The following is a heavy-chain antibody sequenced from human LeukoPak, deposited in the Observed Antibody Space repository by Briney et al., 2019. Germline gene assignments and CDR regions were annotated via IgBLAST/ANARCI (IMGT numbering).Heavy chain of an antibody. Sequence: PSETLSLTCTVSGDSISSYYWSWIRQPPGKGLEWIGYIYYSGSTNYNPSLESRVTISVDTSKNQFSLKLSSVTAADTAVYYCARDRGGAAMVDYWGQGTLVTVSS. J-gene: IGHJ4*02. CDR2: IYYSGST. CDR3: ARDRGGAAMVDY. CDR1: GDSISSYY. D-gene: IGHD5-18*01. V-gene: IGHV4-59*01.